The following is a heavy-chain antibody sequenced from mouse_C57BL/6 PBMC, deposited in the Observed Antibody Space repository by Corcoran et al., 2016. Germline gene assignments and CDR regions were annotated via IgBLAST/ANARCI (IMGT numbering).Heavy chain of an antibody. D-gene: IGHD1-1*01. CDR2: INPNNGGT. CDR3: ARERVTTVVARSYWYVDV. J-gene: IGHJ1*03. CDR1: GYTFTDYY. Sequence: EVQLQQSGPELVKPGASVKISCKASGYTFTDYYMNWVKQSHGKSLEWIGDINPNNGGTSYNQKFKGKATLTVDKSSSTAYMELRSLTSEDSAGEYCARERVTTVVARSYWYVDVGGRGTTVTVSS. V-gene: IGHV1-26*01.